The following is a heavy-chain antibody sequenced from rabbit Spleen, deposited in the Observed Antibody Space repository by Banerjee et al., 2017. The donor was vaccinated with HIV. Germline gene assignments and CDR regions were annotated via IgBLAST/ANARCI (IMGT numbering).Heavy chain of an antibody. D-gene: IGHD8-1*01. J-gene: IGHJ6*01. CDR2: IGAGISYTI. V-gene: IGHV1S40*01. Sequence: QSLEESGGDLVKPGASLTLTCTASGFSFSYSDYMCWVRQPPGKGPEWIACIGAGISYTIYYATWAKGRFTISKTSSTTVTLQMTSLTAADTATYFCARDSGTSFSSYGMDLWGQGTLVTV. CDR1: GFSFSYSDY. CDR3: ARDSGTSFSSYGMDL.